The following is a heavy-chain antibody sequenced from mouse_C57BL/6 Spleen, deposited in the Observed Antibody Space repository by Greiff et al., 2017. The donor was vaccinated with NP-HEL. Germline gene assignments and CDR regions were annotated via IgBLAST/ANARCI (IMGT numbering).Heavy chain of an antibody. CDR3: ARERLSGTEYFDY. CDR1: GYTFTSYW. V-gene: IGHV1-64*01. J-gene: IGHJ2*01. Sequence: QVQLQQPGAELVKPGASVKLSCKASGYTFTSYWMHWVKQRPGQGLEWIGMIHPNSGSTNYNEKFKSKATLAVDKSSSTAYMQLSSLTSEDSAVYYWARERLSGTEYFDYWGQGTTLTVSS. D-gene: IGHD4-1*01. CDR2: IHPNSGST.